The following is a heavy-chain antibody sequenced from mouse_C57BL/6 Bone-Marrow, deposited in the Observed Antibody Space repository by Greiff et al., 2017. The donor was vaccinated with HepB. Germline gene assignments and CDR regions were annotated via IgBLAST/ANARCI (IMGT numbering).Heavy chain of an antibody. V-gene: IGHV1-69*01. J-gene: IGHJ4*01. CDR2: IDPSDSYT. Sequence: QVKLQQPGAELVMPGASVKLSCKASGYTFTSYWMHWVKQRPGQGLEWIGEIDPSDSYTNYNQKFKGKSTLTVDKSSSTAYMQLSSLTSEYSAVYYCASSNWDDYAMVYWGQGTSGTVSS. CDR3: ASSNWDDYAMVY. D-gene: IGHD4-1*02. CDR1: GYTFTSYW.